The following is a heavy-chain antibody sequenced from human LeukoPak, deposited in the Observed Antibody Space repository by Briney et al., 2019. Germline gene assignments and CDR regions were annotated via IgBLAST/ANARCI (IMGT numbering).Heavy chain of an antibody. J-gene: IGHJ4*02. CDR1: GFTFSSYG. Sequence: PGGSLRLSRAASGFTFSSYGMHWVRQAPGKGLEWVAVISYDGSNKYYADSVKGRFTISRDNSKNTLYLQMNSLRAEDTAVYYCAKLLVRGAYSPDFDYWGQGTLVTVSS. D-gene: IGHD3-10*01. CDR2: ISYDGSNK. V-gene: IGHV3-30*18. CDR3: AKLLVRGAYSPDFDY.